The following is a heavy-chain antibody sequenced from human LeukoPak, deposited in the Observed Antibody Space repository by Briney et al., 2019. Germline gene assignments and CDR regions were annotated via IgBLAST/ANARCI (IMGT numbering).Heavy chain of an antibody. Sequence: ASVKVSCKASGYTFTSYGISLVRQATGQGLGWMGWISAYNGNTNYAQKLQGRVTMTTDTSTSTAYMELRSLRSDDTAVYYCARDRIAVGDYWGQGTLVTVSS. V-gene: IGHV1-18*01. J-gene: IGHJ4*02. D-gene: IGHD6-19*01. CDR3: ARDRIAVGDY. CDR2: ISAYNGNT. CDR1: GYTFTSYG.